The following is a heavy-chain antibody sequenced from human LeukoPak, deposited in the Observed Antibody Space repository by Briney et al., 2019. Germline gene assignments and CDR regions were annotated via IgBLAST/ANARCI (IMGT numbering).Heavy chain of an antibody. CDR2: INTNTGNP. V-gene: IGHV7-4-1*02. CDR1: GYTFTSYA. J-gene: IGHJ6*02. Sequence: ASVKVSCKASGYTFTSYAMNWVRQAPGQGLEWMGWINTNTGNPTYAQGFTGRFVFSLDTSVSTAYLQISSLKAEDTAVYYCARDHGELLYYYDYGMDVWGQGTTVTVSS. D-gene: IGHD3-10*01. CDR3: ARDHGELLYYYDYGMDV.